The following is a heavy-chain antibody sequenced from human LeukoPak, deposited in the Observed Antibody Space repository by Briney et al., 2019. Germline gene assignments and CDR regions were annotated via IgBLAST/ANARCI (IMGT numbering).Heavy chain of an antibody. CDR1: GGTFSSYA. J-gene: IGHJ5*02. CDR3: ATSTTTVTHGNWFDP. D-gene: IGHD4-11*01. Sequence: ASVKVSCKASGGTFSSYAISWVRQAPGQGLEWMGGIIPIFGTANYAQKFQGRVTITTDESTSTAYMELSSLRSEDTAVYYCATSTTTVTHGNWFDPWGQGTLVTVSS. CDR2: IIPIFGTA. V-gene: IGHV1-69*05.